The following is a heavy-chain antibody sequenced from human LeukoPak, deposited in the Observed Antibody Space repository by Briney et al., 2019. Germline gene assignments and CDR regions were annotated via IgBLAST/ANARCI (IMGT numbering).Heavy chain of an antibody. CDR2: IWNDGRTN. CDR3: ATDGAHKSLDQ. J-gene: IGHJ4*02. V-gene: IGHV3-33*01. Sequence: GGSLRLSCAASGLTFSNYGMHWVRQAPGKGLEWVAIIWNDGRTNYYADSVKARFTISRDNSKNTLYLQMNSLRLEDTAVYYCATDGAHKSLDQWGQGTLVTVSS. D-gene: IGHD3-16*01. CDR1: GLTFSNYG.